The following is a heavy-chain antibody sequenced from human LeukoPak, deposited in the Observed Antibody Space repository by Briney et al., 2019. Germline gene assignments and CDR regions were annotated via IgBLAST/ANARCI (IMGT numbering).Heavy chain of an antibody. J-gene: IGHJ3*02. CDR1: GFTFSSYG. D-gene: IGHD2-2*01. Sequence: GGSLRLSCAASGFTFSSYGMHWVRQAPGKGLEWVAVIWYDGSNKYYADSVKGRFTISRDNSKNTLYLQMNSLRAEDTAVYYCARAGGVVVPADAFDIWGQGTMVTVSS. CDR3: ARAGGVVVPADAFDI. V-gene: IGHV3-33*01. CDR2: IWYDGSNK.